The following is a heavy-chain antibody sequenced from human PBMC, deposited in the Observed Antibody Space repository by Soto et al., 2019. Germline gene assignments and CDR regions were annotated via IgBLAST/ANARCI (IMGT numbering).Heavy chain of an antibody. Sequence: QVQLVQSGAEVKKPGASVKVSCKASGYTFTSYGMHWVRQAPGQRLEWMGWINAGNGNTKYSQKFQGRVTITRDTSASTAYMELSSLRSEDTAVYYCASLHDYGDYGTDDWGQGTLVTVSS. CDR2: INAGNGNT. J-gene: IGHJ4*02. V-gene: IGHV1-3*01. CDR1: GYTFTSYG. D-gene: IGHD4-17*01. CDR3: ASLHDYGDYGTDD.